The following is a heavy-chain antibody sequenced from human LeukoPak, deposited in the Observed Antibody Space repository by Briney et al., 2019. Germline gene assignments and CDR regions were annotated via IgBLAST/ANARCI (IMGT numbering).Heavy chain of an antibody. J-gene: IGHJ6*03. CDR2: IKQGGSDK. CDR1: GFTFSRYW. Sequence: GGCLTLSYAASGFTFSRYWISSVRQAPGKGLEWVANIKQGGSDKYYVDSVKGRLTIFRDNAKNSLYLQMTSLRAEDTAVYYCARDEGDRITMVRGNYHYYMDVWGKGTTVTVSS. V-gene: IGHV3-7*01. CDR3: ARDEGDRITMVRGNYHYYMDV. D-gene: IGHD3-10*01.